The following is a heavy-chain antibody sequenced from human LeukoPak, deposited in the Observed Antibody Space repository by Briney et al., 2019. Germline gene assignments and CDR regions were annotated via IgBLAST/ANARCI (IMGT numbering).Heavy chain of an antibody. CDR2: IIPIFGTA. CDR3: ARAEEVRGVLPYY. CDR1: GGTFSSYA. D-gene: IGHD3-10*01. Sequence: SVKVSCTASGGTFSSYAISWVRQAPGQGLEWMGGIIPIFGTANYAQKFQGRVTITADESTSTAYMELSSLRSEDTAVYYCARAEEVRGVLPYYWGQGTLVTVSS. J-gene: IGHJ4*02. V-gene: IGHV1-69*13.